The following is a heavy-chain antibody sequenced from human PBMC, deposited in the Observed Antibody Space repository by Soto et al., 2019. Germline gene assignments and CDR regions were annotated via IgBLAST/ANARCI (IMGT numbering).Heavy chain of an antibody. J-gene: IGHJ4*02. CDR2: IYYSGST. CDR3: ARGAGGELRYFHWPIDY. D-gene: IGHD3-9*01. V-gene: IGHV4-59*01. Sequence: SETLSLTCTVSGGSISSYYWSWIRQPPGKGLEWIGYIYYSGSTNYNPSLKSRVTISVDTSKNQFSLKLSSVTAADTAVYYCARGAGGELRYFHWPIDYWGQGTLVTVSS. CDR1: GGSISSYY.